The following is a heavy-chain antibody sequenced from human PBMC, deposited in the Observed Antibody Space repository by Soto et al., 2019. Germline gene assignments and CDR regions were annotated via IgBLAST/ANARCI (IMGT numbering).Heavy chain of an antibody. CDR3: ARDDYDFWSGNGMDV. D-gene: IGHD3-3*01. V-gene: IGHV1-3*01. CDR1: GYIYTNHA. J-gene: IGHJ6*01. CDR2: INGDNGNT. Sequence: GASVKVSCKDSGYIYTNHAMDWVRQAPGQRLEWMGWINGDNGNTKYSQNFQGRVTITRDTSANTVYMELSSLRSEDTAIYYCARDDYDFWSGNGMDVWGQGTTVTVSS.